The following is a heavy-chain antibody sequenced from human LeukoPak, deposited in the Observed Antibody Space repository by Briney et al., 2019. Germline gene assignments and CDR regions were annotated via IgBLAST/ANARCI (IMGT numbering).Heavy chain of an antibody. J-gene: IGHJ5*02. CDR1: GYTFTGYY. D-gene: IGHD3-10*01. V-gene: IGHV1-2*02. CDR3: ARSLRRGNWFDP. CDR2: INPNSGGT. Sequence: ASVKVSCKASGYTFTGYYMHWVRQAPGQGLEWMGWINPNSGGTSYAQKFQGRVTMTRDTSISTAYMELSRLRSDDTAVYYCARSLRRGNWFDPWGQGTLVTVSS.